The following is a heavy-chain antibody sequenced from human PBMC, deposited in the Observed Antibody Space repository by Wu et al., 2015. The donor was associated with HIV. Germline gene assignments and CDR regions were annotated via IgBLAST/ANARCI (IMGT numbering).Heavy chain of an antibody. CDR3: ARTRNAVAGEDYYGMDV. D-gene: IGHD6-19*01. CDR2: MNPNSGNT. J-gene: IGHJ6*02. CDR1: GYTFTSYD. V-gene: IGHV1-8*01. Sequence: QVQLVQSGAEVKKPGASVKVSCKASGYTFTSYDINWVRQATGQGLEWMGWMNPNSGNTGYAQKFQGRVTMTRNTSISTAYMELSSLRSEDTAVYYCARTRNAVAGEDYYGMDVWGQGTTVTVSS.